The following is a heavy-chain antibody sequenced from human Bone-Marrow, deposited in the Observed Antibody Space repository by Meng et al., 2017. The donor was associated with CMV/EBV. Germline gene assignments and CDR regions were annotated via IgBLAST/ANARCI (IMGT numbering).Heavy chain of an antibody. J-gene: IGHJ4*02. CDR3: ARVSGVLRFLEWSQMTEINY. V-gene: IGHV1-2*02. Sequence: ASVKVSCKASGYTFTGYYMHWVRQAPGQGLEWMGWINPNSGGTNYAQKFQGRVTMTRDTSISTAYMELSRLRSDDTAVYYCARVSGVLRFLEWSQMTEINYWGQGTLVTLSS. CDR1: GYTFTGYY. D-gene: IGHD3-3*01. CDR2: INPNSGGT.